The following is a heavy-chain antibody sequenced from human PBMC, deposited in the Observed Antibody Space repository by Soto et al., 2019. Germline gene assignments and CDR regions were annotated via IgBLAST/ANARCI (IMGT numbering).Heavy chain of an antibody. J-gene: IGHJ4*02. CDR3: AKALLGHWLPRQPFHX. Sequence: PGGSLRLSFAASGFTFGTYAMTWVRQAPGKGLEWLSWISGSGSSTYYADSVKGRLTISSDNSKNTLYLQMNSLRAEDTAVYFCAKALLGHWLPRQPFHXWGLGTLVTVSX. CDR1: GFTFGTYA. CDR2: ISGSGSST. V-gene: IGHV3-23*01. D-gene: IGHD6-19*01.